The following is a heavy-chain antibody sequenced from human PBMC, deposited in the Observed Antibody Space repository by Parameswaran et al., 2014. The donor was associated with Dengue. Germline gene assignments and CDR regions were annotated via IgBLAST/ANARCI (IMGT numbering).Heavy chain of an antibody. V-gene: IGHV4-30-4*01. CDR3: ARTSGVASADPFDY. J-gene: IGHJ4*02. Sequence: RWIRQPPGKGLEWIGYIYYSGSTYYNPSLKSRVTISVDTSKNQFSLKVSSVTAADTAVYYCARTSGVASADPFDYWGQGTLVTVSS. CDR2: IYYSGST. D-gene: IGHD6-13*01.